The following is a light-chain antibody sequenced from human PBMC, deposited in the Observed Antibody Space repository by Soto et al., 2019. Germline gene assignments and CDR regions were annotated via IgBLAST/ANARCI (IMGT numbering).Light chain of an antibody. CDR1: QGISTW. J-gene: IGKJ4*01. CDR3: QHGNSSPVT. CDR2: VAS. V-gene: IGKV1-12*01. Sequence: IQMTRSPSSVSASVGDSVTVTFRASQGISTWLAWYQQKPGKAPKVLIYVASSLRSGVPSRFSGSGSGTDFTLTINNLQPEDFATYYCQHGNSSPVTFGGGTKVDIK.